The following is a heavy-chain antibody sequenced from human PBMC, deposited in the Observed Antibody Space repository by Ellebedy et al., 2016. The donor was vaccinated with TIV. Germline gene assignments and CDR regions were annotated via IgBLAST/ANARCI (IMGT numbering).Heavy chain of an antibody. Sequence: GESLKISCEASGFSFRSYWMSWVRQAPGKGLEWVANIYQDGGDQHYVDSVKGRFPISRNNAKNSMFLQMNSLRAEDTGMYYCARRGSYGDYSVQVNSWFDLWGQGTLVTVS. V-gene: IGHV3-7*01. CDR3: ARRGSYGDYSVQVNSWFDL. CDR1: GFSFRSYW. D-gene: IGHD4-17*01. J-gene: IGHJ5*02. CDR2: IYQDGGDQ.